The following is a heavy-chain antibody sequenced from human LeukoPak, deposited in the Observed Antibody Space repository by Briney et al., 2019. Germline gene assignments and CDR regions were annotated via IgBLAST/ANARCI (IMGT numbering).Heavy chain of an antibody. CDR2: IYPGDSDT. Sequence: GESLKISCKGSGYTFTNYWIGWVRQMPGKGLEWMGIIYPGDSDTRYSPSFQGQVTISADKSINTAYLQWSSLKASDTAMYYCARPPGPYGSGSYSDYYYGMDVWGQGTTVTVSS. CDR3: ARPPGPYGSGSYSDYYYGMDV. V-gene: IGHV5-51*01. CDR1: GYTFTNYW. J-gene: IGHJ6*02. D-gene: IGHD3-10*01.